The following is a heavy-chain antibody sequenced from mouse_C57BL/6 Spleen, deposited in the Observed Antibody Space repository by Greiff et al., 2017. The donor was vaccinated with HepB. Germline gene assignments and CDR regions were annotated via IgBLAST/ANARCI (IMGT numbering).Heavy chain of an antibody. Sequence: DVHLVESGGGLVQPKGSLKLSCAASGFSFNTYAMNWVRQAPGKGLEWVARIRSKSNNYATYYADSVKDRVTISRDDSESMLYLQMNNLKTEDTAMYYCVRPIYYDYDGAWFAYWGQGTLVTVSA. CDR3: VRPIYYDYDGAWFAY. CDR2: IRSKSNNYAT. V-gene: IGHV10-1*01. D-gene: IGHD2-4*01. CDR1: GFSFNTYA. J-gene: IGHJ3*01.